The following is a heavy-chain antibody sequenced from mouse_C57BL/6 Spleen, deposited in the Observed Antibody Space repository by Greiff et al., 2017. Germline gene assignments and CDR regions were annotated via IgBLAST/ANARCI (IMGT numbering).Heavy chain of an antibody. Sequence: EVKVVESGGGLVQSGRSLRLSCATSGFTFSDFYMEWVRQAPGKGLEWIAASRNKANDYTTEYSASVKGRFIVSRDTSQSILYLQMSALRAEDTAIYYCARDAPSSYGCAMDYWGQGTSVTVSS. J-gene: IGHJ4*01. CDR3: ARDAPSSYGCAMDY. CDR2: SRNKANDYTT. D-gene: IGHD1-1*01. V-gene: IGHV7-1*01. CDR1: GFTFSDFY.